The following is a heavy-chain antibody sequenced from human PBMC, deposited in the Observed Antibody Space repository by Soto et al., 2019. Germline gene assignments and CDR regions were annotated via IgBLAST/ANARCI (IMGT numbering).Heavy chain of an antibody. J-gene: IGHJ3*02. CDR1: GFTFSSYA. D-gene: IGHD6-19*01. CDR3: ARGGSSDWQVALDI. CDR2: IKHSGSS. Sequence: PGGSLRLSCAASGFTFSSYAMSWVRQAPGKGLEWIGKIKHSGSSNYNPSLRSRVSISVDMSKNQFSLRLTSVTAADTAVYYCARGGSSDWQVALDIWGQGTMVTVSS. V-gene: IGHV4-34*01.